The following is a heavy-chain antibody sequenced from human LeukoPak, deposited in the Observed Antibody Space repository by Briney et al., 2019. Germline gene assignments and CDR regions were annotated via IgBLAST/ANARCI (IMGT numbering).Heavy chain of an antibody. CDR3: ARRGYYYYYMDV. Sequence: GGSLRLSCAASGFTFSSYAMSWVRQAPGKGLEWVSAISGSGGSTYYADSVKGRFTISRDNSKNTLYLQMNSLRAEDTAVYYCARRGYYYYYMDVWGKGTTVTVSS. V-gene: IGHV3-23*01. CDR2: ISGSGGST. J-gene: IGHJ6*03. CDR1: GFTFSSYA.